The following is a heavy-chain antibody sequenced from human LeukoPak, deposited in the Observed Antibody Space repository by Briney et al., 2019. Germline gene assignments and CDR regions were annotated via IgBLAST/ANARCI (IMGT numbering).Heavy chain of an antibody. D-gene: IGHD3-3*02. V-gene: IGHV3-23*01. Sequence: PGGSLRLPCAASGFTFSSYAMSWVRQAPGKGLEWVSAISGSGGSTYYADSVKGRFTISRDNSKNTLYLQMNSLRAEDTAVYYCARVKSHFWSATDAVDIWGQGTLVTVSS. CDR3: ARVKSHFWSATDAVDI. CDR1: GFTFSSYA. J-gene: IGHJ3*02. CDR2: ISGSGGST.